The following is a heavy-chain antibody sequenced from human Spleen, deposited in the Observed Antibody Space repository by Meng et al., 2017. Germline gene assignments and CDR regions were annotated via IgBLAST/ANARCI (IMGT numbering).Heavy chain of an antibody. CDR3: VKHSSDWSLDS. V-gene: IGHV1-18*01. CDR2: IHPSGHP. D-gene: IGHD6-19*01. Sequence: QVHLLQSGPEVKKPGASVKVSCKASGYTYTDYQTDWVRQAPGQGLEWMGWIHPSGHPTYAQKFQGRVTMTIDTSTTTASMELRSLRSDDSALYYCVKHSSDWSLDSWGQGTLVTVSS. CDR1: GYTYTDYQ. J-gene: IGHJ4*02.